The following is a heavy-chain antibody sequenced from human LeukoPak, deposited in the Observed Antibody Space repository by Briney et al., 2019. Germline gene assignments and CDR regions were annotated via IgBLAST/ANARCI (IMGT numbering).Heavy chain of an antibody. Sequence: SETLSLTCTVSGGSISSYYWSWIRQPAGKGLEWIGRIYTSGSTNYNPSLKSRVTMSVDTSKNQFSLKLSSVTAADTAVYYCAGTRLVLIAATKPCWFDPWGQETLVTVSS. J-gene: IGHJ5*02. CDR1: GGSISSYY. CDR2: IYTSGST. D-gene: IGHD6-25*01. CDR3: AGTRLVLIAATKPCWFDP. V-gene: IGHV4-4*07.